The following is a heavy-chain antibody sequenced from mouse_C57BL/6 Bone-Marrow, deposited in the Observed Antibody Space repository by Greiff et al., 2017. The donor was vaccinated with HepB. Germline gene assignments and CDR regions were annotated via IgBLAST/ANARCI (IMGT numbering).Heavy chain of an antibody. CDR2: ISSGSSTI. D-gene: IGHD1-3*01. CDR1: GFTFSDYG. V-gene: IGHV5-17*01. J-gene: IGHJ3*01. Sequence: EVQWVESGGGLVKPGGSLKLSCAASGFTFSDYGMHWVRQAPEKGLEWVAYISSGSSTIYYADTVKGRFTISRDNAKNTLFLQMTSLRSADTAVSYCAGWGYKGFADWGQGTLVTVSA. CDR3: AGWGYKGFAD.